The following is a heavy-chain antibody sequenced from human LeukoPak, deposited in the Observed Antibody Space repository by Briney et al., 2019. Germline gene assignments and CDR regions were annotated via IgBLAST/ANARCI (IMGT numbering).Heavy chain of an antibody. D-gene: IGHD5-24*01. V-gene: IGHV6-1*01. CDR3: ARGDQNFDY. CDR2: IYYRSKWSN. CDR1: GDSVSSKSV. Sequence: SQTLSLTCAISGDSVSSKSVWNWIRQSPSRGLEGLGRIYYRSKWSNNYAVSVKSRITINPDTSKNQFSLQLSSVTAEDTAVYYCARGDQNFDYWGQGTLVTVSS. J-gene: IGHJ4*02.